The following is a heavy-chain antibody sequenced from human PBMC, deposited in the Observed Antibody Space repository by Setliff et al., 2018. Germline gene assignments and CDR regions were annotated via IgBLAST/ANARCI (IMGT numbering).Heavy chain of an antibody. V-gene: IGHV4-34*10. D-gene: IGHD3-22*01. CDR2: INHSGST. J-gene: IGHJ5*02. CDR3: VTAASARSRWYDMGWFDP. Sequence: PSETLSLTCAVSGASFSDYYWTWIRQSPGKGLEWIGEINHSGSTNYNPSLKSRVTMSVDTSKNQFSLKLSSVTAADTAVYYCVTAASARSRWYDMGWFDPWGQGTLVTVSS. CDR1: GASFSDYY.